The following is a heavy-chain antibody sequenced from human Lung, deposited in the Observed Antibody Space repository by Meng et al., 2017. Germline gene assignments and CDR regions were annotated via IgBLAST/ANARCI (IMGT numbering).Heavy chain of an antibody. J-gene: IGHJ4*02. Sequence: QVQRQQWGAGLLKPADALSLTCFVSGGSFSDYYWSLIRQPPGKGLEWIGEINHSGSTNYNPSLESRATISVDTSQNNLSLKLSSVTAADSAVYYCARGPTTMAHDFDYWGQGTLVTVSS. CDR1: GGSFSDYY. CDR2: INHSGST. V-gene: IGHV4-34*01. D-gene: IGHD4-11*01. CDR3: ARGPTTMAHDFDY.